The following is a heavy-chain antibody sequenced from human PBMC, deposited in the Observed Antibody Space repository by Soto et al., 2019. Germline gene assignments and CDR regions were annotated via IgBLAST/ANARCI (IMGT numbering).Heavy chain of an antibody. J-gene: IGHJ4*02. CDR3: ARYFETFGGGIAGPRGGYFDS. CDR2: IIPILSTT. D-gene: IGHD3-16*02. V-gene: IGHV1-69*14. CDR1: GGTFRSYA. Sequence: QVQLVQSGAEVKKPGSSVKVSCKASGGTFRSYAVSWVRQAPGQGLEWMGGIIPILSTTNYAQNFQGRVTISAAKSTSTAYMELSSLRSEDTAVYYCARYFETFGGGIAGPRGGYFDSGGQGTLVTVSS.